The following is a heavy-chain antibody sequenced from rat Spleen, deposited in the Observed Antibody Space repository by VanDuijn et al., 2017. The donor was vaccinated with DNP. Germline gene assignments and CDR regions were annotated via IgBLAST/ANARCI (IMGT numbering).Heavy chain of an antibody. V-gene: IGHV5-27*01. D-gene: IGHD1-11*01. J-gene: IGHJ2*01. CDR1: GFILSNYY. CDR2: ISFDGSST. Sequence: EVQLVESGGGLVQPGRSLKLSCAASGFILSNYYMAWVRQAPTKGLEWVAYISFDGSSTYYGDSVKGRFTISRDNAKSTLYLQMDSLRSEDTATYYCTTDFERGYWGQGVMVTVSS. CDR3: TTDFERGY.